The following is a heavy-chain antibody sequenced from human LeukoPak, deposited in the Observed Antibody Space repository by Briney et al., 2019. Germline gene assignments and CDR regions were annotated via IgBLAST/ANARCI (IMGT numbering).Heavy chain of an antibody. D-gene: IGHD4-17*01. Sequence: PSETLSLTCAVYGGSLSGHYWSWIRQSPGKGLEWIGDIHHDGRTKYSPSLKSRVTILLDTSKNELSLRLTPVTAADTALYFCAREPEPQDYGDTVNAYDLWGQGTMVIVPS. CDR3: AREPEPQDYGDTVNAYDL. CDR1: GGSLSGHY. J-gene: IGHJ3*01. V-gene: IGHV4-34*01. CDR2: IHHDGRT.